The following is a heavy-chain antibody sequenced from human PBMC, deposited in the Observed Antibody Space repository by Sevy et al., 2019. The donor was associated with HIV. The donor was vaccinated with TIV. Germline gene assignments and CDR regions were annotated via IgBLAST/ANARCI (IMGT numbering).Heavy chain of an antibody. CDR3: ARDHLSQGLDP. CDR2: IFHSGDS. D-gene: IGHD3-3*02. J-gene: IGHJ5*02. CDR1: GASITSYY. V-gene: IGHV4-59*12. Sequence: SETLSLTCSVSGASITSYYWSWIRQPPGKGLEWIGYIFHSGDSNYNPSLKSRVAMSVDTSKNQFSLRLASVSAADTAVYYCARDHLSQGLDPWGPGILVTVSS.